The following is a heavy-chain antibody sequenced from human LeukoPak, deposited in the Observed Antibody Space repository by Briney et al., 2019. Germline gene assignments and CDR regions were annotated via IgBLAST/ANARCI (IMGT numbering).Heavy chain of an antibody. CDR3: TREAAAGIDY. J-gene: IGHJ4*02. V-gene: IGHV3-7*01. D-gene: IGHD6-13*01. CDR1: GFTFSTYW. Sequence: PGGSLRLSCAASGFTFSTYWMSWVRQAPGKGLEWVANIKQDGSEKYYLDSVKGRFTISRDNAKNSLYLQMNGLRAEDTAVYFCTREAAAGIDYWGQGTLVTASS. CDR2: IKQDGSEK.